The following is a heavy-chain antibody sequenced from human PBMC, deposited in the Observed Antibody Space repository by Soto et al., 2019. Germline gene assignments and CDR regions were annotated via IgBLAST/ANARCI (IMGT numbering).Heavy chain of an antibody. V-gene: IGHV1-18*04. J-gene: IGHJ3*02. D-gene: IGHD5-18*01. CDR3: ASWDTPMVHDAFRI. CDR2: ISAYNGNT. CDR1: GYTFTSYG. Sequence: ASVNGRVNDSGYTFTSYGISWVRQAPGQGLDWVGWISAYNGNTNYATKLQGRLTMTTDTSTSTAYMELRSLRSSDTAVYYCASWDTPMVHDAFRIWGPATILTVS.